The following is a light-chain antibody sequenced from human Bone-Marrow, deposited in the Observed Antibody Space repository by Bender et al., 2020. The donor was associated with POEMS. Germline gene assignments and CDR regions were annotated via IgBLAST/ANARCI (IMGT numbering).Light chain of an antibody. CDR1: SSDVGGYDL. J-gene: IGLJ3*02. CDR2: EGS. CDR3: CSYAPYGAFRK. V-gene: IGLV2-23*03. Sequence: QSALTQPASVSGSPGQSITISCTGTSSDVGGYDLVSWYQQHPGKAPKLMIYEGSKRPSGVSNRFSGSKSGNTASLTISDLQAEDEADYCCCSYAPYGAFRKFGGGTKLTVL.